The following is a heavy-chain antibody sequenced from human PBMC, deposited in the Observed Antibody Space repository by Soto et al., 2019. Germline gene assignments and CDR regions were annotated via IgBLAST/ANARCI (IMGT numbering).Heavy chain of an antibody. Sequence: GGSLRLSCAASGFTFSSYAMSWVRQAPGKGLEWVSAISGSGGSTYYADSVKGRFTISRDNSKNTLYLQMNSLRAEDTAVYYCAKVEGELDITMVRGVIAPPNGDDWYFDLWGRGTLVTVSS. J-gene: IGHJ2*01. CDR2: ISGSGGST. CDR1: GFTFSSYA. D-gene: IGHD3-10*01. V-gene: IGHV3-23*01. CDR3: AKVEGELDITMVRGVIAPPNGDDWYFDL.